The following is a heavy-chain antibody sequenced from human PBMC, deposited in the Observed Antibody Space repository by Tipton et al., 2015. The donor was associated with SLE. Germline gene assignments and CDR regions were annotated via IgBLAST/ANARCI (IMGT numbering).Heavy chain of an antibody. V-gene: IGHV1-69*06. CDR1: GGTFSSYA. D-gene: IGHD3-10*01. J-gene: IGHJ3*02. CDR2: IIPIFGTA. Sequence: QSGPEVKKPGSSVKVSCKASGGTFSSYAISWVRQAPGQGLEWMGGIIPIFGTANYAQKFQGRVTITADKATSTAYMELSSLRSEDTAVYYCAIAHRGSGSNYDAFDIWGQGTMVTVSS. CDR3: AIAHRGSGSNYDAFDI.